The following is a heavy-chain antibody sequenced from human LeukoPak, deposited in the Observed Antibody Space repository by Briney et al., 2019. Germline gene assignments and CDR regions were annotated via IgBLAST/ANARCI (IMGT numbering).Heavy chain of an antibody. CDR1: GFTFSSYN. CDR3: ARVGGHCTSTSCPPPDY. CDR2: IDSGSRYI. D-gene: IGHD2-2*01. Sequence: PGGSLRLSCAASGFTFSSYNMDWVRQAPGKGLEWVSFIDSGSRYIYQADSVKGRFTISRDNAKSSVCLQMNSLRAEDTAVYYCARVGGHCTSTSCPPPDYWGQGTLVTVSS. V-gene: IGHV3-21*01. J-gene: IGHJ4*02.